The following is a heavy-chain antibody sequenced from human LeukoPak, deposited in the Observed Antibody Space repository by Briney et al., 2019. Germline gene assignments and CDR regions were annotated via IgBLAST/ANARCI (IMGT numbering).Heavy chain of an antibody. CDR1: GFTFRSYG. J-gene: IGHJ4*02. CDR2: IWYEGSDK. D-gene: IGHD6-13*01. Sequence: GGSLRLSCAVSGFTFRSYGMHWVRHAPGRGLEWVAVIWYEGSDKHYADSVKGRFTISRDNSKNTLYLQLNSLRAEDTAVYYCARGSSSWYYFDYWGQGTLVTVSS. V-gene: IGHV3-33*01. CDR3: ARGSSSWYYFDY.